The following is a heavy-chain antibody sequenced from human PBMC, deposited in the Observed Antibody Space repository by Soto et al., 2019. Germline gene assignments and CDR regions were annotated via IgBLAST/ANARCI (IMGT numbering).Heavy chain of an antibody. CDR3: AKDRGSSGYSSYYYYGMDV. Sequence: GGSLRLSCAASGFTFSSYGMHWVRQAPGKGLEWVAVISYDGSNKYYADSVKGRFTISRDNSKNTLYLQMNSLRAEDTAVYYCAKDRGSSGYSSYYYYGMDVWGQGTTVTVSS. D-gene: IGHD3-22*01. J-gene: IGHJ6*02. CDR2: ISYDGSNK. CDR1: GFTFSSYG. V-gene: IGHV3-30*18.